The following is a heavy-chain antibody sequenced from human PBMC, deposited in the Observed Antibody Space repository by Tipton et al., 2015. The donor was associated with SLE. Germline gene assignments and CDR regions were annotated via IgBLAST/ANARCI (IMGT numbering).Heavy chain of an antibody. Sequence: LRLSCSVSGDSISDPSYFWGWLRQPPGKGLEWIGSIFYSGRTYYNPSLKSRVTVSVDTSNNQFSLKLSSLTAADTALYYCTRHYGDYVVSYFDPWGRGTLVSVSS. J-gene: IGHJ4*02. V-gene: IGHV4-39*07. CDR2: IFYSGRT. CDR3: TRHYGDYVVSYFDP. CDR1: GDSISDPSYF. D-gene: IGHD4-17*01.